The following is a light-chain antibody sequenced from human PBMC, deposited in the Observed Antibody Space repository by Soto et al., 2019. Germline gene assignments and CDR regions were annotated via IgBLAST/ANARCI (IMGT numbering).Light chain of an antibody. CDR1: QSVSSY. Sequence: EIVMTQSPATLSLSPAERATLSCRASQSVSSYLAWYQQKPGQAPRLLIYGASSRATGIPDRFSGSGSGTDFTLTISRLEPEDFAVYYCQQYGSSPRTFGQGTRLEIK. CDR3: QQYGSSPRT. CDR2: GAS. V-gene: IGKV3-20*01. J-gene: IGKJ5*01.